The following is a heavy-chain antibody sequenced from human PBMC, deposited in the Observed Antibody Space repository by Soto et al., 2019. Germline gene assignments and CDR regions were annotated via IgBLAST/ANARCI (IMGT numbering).Heavy chain of an antibody. CDR1: GFTFSSYG. CDR3: ARDKIRGALLYSSSLYLYKVTKYGMDV. Sequence: QVQLVESGGGVVQPGRSLRLSCAASGFTFSSYGMHWVRQAPGKGLEWVAVRWYDGSNKYYADSVKGRFTISRDNSKNTLYLQMNSLRAEDTAVYYCARDKIRGALLYSSSLYLYKVTKYGMDVWGQGTTVTVSS. CDR2: RWYDGSNK. D-gene: IGHD6-6*01. V-gene: IGHV3-33*01. J-gene: IGHJ6*02.